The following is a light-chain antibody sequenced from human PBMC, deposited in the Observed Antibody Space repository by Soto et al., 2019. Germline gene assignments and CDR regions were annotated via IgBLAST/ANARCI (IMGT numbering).Light chain of an antibody. CDR1: QNLGTLY. V-gene: IGKV3-20*01. Sequence: EIVLTQSPGTLSLSPGERGTLSCRASQNLGTLYLAWFQQKSGQAPRLLIYSASRRATGIPDRFTGSGSGTDFTLTINRVEPEDFAVYYCQQYGSSLGVTFGGGTKVDIK. CDR2: SAS. J-gene: IGKJ4*01. CDR3: QQYGSSLGVT.